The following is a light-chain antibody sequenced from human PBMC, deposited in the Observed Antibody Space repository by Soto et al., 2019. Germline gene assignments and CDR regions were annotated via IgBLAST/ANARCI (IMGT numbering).Light chain of an antibody. CDR3: GTWDSGLSVGV. J-gene: IGLJ3*02. CDR2: DVS. CDR1: SSDIGGYSY. V-gene: IGLV2-11*01. Sequence: QSALTQPRSVSGSPGQSVTISCTGTSSDIGGYSYVSWYQHHPGKVPKLVIYDVSKRPSGVPDRFSGSKSGNTASLTISGLQAEDEADYYCGTWDSGLSVGVFGGGTKVTVL.